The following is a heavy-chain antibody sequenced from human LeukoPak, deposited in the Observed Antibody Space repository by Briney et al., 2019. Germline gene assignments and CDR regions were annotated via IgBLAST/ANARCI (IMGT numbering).Heavy chain of an antibody. J-gene: IGHJ6*03. CDR2: IYYSGTT. V-gene: IGHV4-39*01. Sequence: KPSETLSLTCTVPSGSISSSHYYWDWIRQPPGKGLEWIGTIYYSGTTYYNPSLESRATISVDASKNQFYLMLNSVTAADTAVYYCARQISDYYYYYIDVWGKGTTVTVSS. CDR1: SGSISSSHYY. CDR3: ARQISDYYYYYIDV. D-gene: IGHD3-3*01.